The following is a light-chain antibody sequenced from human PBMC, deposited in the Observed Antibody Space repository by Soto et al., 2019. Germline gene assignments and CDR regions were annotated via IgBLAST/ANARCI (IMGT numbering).Light chain of an antibody. CDR2: EVS. CDR3: SSYAGSNTYV. V-gene: IGLV2-8*01. CDR1: SSDVGAYNY. J-gene: IGLJ1*01. Sequence: QSVLTQPPSASGSPGQSVTISCTGTSSDVGAYNYVSWYQQHPGKAPKLMIYEVSKRPSGVPDRFSGSKSGNTASLTVSGLQSEDETDYYCSSYAGSNTYVFGTGTKVTDL.